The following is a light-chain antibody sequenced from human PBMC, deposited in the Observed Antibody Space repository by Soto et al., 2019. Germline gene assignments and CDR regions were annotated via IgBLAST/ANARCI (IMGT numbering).Light chain of an antibody. CDR2: DAS. CDR3: QHYNSYSEA. V-gene: IGKV1-5*01. CDR1: QSISSW. Sequence: DIQMTQSPSTLSASVGDRVTITCRASQSISSWLAWYQQKPGKAPKLLIYDASSLESGVPSRFSGSGSGTEFTLTITSLQAEDFATYYCQHYNSYSEAFGQGTKVDIK. J-gene: IGKJ1*01.